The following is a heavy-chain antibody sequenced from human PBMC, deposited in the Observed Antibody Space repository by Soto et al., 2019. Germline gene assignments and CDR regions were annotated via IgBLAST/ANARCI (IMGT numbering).Heavy chain of an antibody. D-gene: IGHD3-22*01. CDR3: AKDHDGYWYFDL. J-gene: IGHJ2*01. CDR1: GFTFNNYA. Sequence: GGSLRLSCAASGFTFNNYAMSWVRQAPGKGLEWVSGITGSGGSTYYADSVKGRFTISRDNSKNTLYLQMNSLRGEDTAVYYCAKDHDGYWYFDLWGRGTLVTVSS. CDR2: ITGSGGST. V-gene: IGHV3-23*01.